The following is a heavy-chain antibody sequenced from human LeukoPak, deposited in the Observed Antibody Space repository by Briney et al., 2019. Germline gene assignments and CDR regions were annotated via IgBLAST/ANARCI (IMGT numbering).Heavy chain of an antibody. J-gene: IGHJ4*02. D-gene: IGHD6-19*01. V-gene: IGHV3-23*01. CDR2: IFGSGGSA. CDR3: GKTTVGYSSGRYPGWPVDY. Sequence: GGSLRLSCAASGFTFNNYAMYWVRQAPGKGLEWVSGIFGSGGSAHHADSVKGRFTISRDNSKNTVYLQMDSLGVEDTAVYYCGKTTVGYSSGRYPGWPVDYWGQGTLVTVSS. CDR1: GFTFNNYA.